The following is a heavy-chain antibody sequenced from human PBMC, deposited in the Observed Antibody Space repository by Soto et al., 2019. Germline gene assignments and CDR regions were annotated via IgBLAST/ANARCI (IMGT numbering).Heavy chain of an antibody. D-gene: IGHD3-9*01. V-gene: IGHV3-15*07. CDR3: TTALFRYFDWLPDDY. J-gene: IGHJ4*02. CDR2: IKSKTDGGTT. CDR1: GFTFSNAW. Sequence: EVQLVESGGGLVKPGGSLRLSCAASGFTFSNAWMNWVRQAPGKGLEWVGRIKSKTDGGTTDYAAPVKGRFTISRDDSKNTLYLQMNSLKTEDTAVYYCTTALFRYFDWLPDDYWGQGTLVTVSS.